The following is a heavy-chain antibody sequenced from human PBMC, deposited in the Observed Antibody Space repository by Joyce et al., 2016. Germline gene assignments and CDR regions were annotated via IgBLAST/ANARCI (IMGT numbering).Heavy chain of an antibody. CDR2: IYNSGSA. Sequence: QLQLQESGPGLVKPSQTLSLTCTVSGGSVSSGDYYWTWIRQHPGKGLEWLGYIYNSGSAYYNPSLKSRLTLSLGTSKNQVSLKLSSVTAADTAVYFCARGCSSTTCYITAFDMWGQGTLVTVSS. CDR1: GGSVSSGDYY. CDR3: ARGCSSTTCYITAFDM. J-gene: IGHJ3*02. D-gene: IGHD2-2*02. V-gene: IGHV4-30-4*08.